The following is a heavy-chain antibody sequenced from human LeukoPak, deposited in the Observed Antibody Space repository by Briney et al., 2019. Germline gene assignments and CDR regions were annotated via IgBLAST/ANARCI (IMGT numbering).Heavy chain of an antibody. CDR1: GGTFSSYA. Sequence: SVKVSCKASGGTFSSYAISWVRQAPGQGLEWMGRIIPILGIANYAQKFQGRVTITTDESTSTAYMELSSLRSEDTAVYYCASGLGGRGFDYWGQGTLVTVSS. D-gene: IGHD1-26*01. CDR2: IIPILGIA. V-gene: IGHV1-69*04. CDR3: ASGLGGRGFDY. J-gene: IGHJ4*02.